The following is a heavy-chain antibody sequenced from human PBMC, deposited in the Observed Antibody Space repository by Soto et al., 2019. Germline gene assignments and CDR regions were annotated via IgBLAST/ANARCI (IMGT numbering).Heavy chain of an antibody. CDR3: AKGWWNQDYNYYGLDV. Sequence: GGSLRLSCEASGFTFSSYAMSWVRQAPGKGLEWVSAISGSGGGTYYADSVKGRFTISSDNSMNTLYLQVNSLRAEDTAEYYCAKGWWNQDYNYYGLDVWGQGTTVTVSS. V-gene: IGHV3-23*01. CDR1: GFTFSSYA. CDR2: ISGSGGGT. J-gene: IGHJ6*01. D-gene: IGHD2-15*01.